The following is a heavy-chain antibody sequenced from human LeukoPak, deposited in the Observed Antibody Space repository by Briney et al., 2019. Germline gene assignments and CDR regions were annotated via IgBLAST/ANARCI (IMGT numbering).Heavy chain of an antibody. CDR1: GFTFSSYA. CDR3: AKETSSSFDY. D-gene: IGHD6-6*01. Sequence: GGSLRLSCAASGFTFSSYAMSWVRRAPGKGLEWVSAISGSDRSTYYADSVKGRFTISRDNSRNTLYLQMNSLRAEDTAVYYCAKETSSSFDYWGQGTLVTVSS. J-gene: IGHJ4*02. V-gene: IGHV3-23*01. CDR2: ISGSDRST.